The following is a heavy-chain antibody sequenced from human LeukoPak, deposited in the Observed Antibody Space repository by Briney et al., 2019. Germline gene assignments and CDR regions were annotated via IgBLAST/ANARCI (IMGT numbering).Heavy chain of an antibody. Sequence: TGGSLRLSCAPSGFTFSNAWMSWVRQAPGKGLEWVGRIKSKTDGGTTDYAAPVKGRFTISRDDSKNTLYLQMNSLKTEDTAVYYCTTDGAYNWNDVAWFDPWGQGTLVTVSS. J-gene: IGHJ5*02. CDR1: GFTFSNAW. D-gene: IGHD1-1*01. CDR2: IKSKTDGGTT. CDR3: TTDGAYNWNDVAWFDP. V-gene: IGHV3-15*01.